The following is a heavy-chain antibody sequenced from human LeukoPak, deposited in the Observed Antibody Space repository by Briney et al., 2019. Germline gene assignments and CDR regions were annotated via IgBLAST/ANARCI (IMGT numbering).Heavy chain of an antibody. CDR1: GFTFSSYA. V-gene: IGHV3-23*01. Sequence: GGSLRLSCAASGFTFSSYAMSWVRQAPGKGLEWVSAISGSGGSTYYADSVKSRFTISRDNSKNTLYLQMNSLRAEDTALYYCAKDKGSGWYHAFDIWGQGTLVTVSS. J-gene: IGHJ4*02. D-gene: IGHD6-19*01. CDR2: ISGSGGST. CDR3: AKDKGSGWYHAFDI.